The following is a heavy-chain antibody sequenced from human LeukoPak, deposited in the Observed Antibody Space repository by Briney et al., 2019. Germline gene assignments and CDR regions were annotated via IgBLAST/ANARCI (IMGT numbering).Heavy chain of an antibody. Sequence: PGRSLGLSCAASGFTFSSYGMHWVRQAPGKGLEWVAVIWFDGSKKYFADSVKGRFTISRDNSKNTLYLQMNSLRAEDTAVYYCAREGEYYDSSGYLQVWGQGTLVTVSS. J-gene: IGHJ4*02. D-gene: IGHD3-22*01. V-gene: IGHV3-33*01. CDR2: IWFDGSKK. CDR1: GFTFSSYG. CDR3: AREGEYYDSSGYLQV.